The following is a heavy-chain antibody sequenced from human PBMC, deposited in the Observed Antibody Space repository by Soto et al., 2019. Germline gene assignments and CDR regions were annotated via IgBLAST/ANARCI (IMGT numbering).Heavy chain of an antibody. V-gene: IGHV4-59*01. D-gene: IGHD6-6*01. CDR1: GGSISSYY. CDR3: ARAGDSEQFGRYYYYYMDV. CDR2: IYYSGST. Sequence: SETLSLTCTVSGGSISSYYWSWIRQPPGKGLEWIGYIYYSGSTNYNPSLKSRVTISVDTSKNQFSLKLSSVTAADTAVYYCARAGDSEQFGRYYYYYMDVWGKGTTVTVSS. J-gene: IGHJ6*03.